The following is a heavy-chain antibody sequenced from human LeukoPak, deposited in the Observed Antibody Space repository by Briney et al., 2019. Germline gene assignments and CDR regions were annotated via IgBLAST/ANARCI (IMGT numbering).Heavy chain of an antibody. CDR1: GGTFNTYT. Sequence: PVASVKVSCKASGGTFNTYTINWVRQARGQGLEWMGRISPMLGTTNYALQFQGRVTITADKSTSTVYMELTSLTFEDTAIYYCARTYSISWHADYWGQGTLVTVSS. CDR3: ARTYSISWHADY. D-gene: IGHD3-3*02. V-gene: IGHV1-69*08. J-gene: IGHJ4*02. CDR2: ISPMLGTT.